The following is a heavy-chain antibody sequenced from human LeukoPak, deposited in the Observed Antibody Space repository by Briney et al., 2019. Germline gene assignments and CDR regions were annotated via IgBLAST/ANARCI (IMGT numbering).Heavy chain of an antibody. V-gene: IGHV1-3*01. J-gene: IGHJ4*02. CDR1: GYTFTVYA. Sequence: GASVKVSCKTSGYTFTVYAIHWVRQAPGQRLEWMGWISCGDGKTQYSQKFQGRVTFTRDTSASTAYMELSSLTSEDTAVYYRTRDQGQNYIAYWGQGTLVTVSS. CDR3: TRDQGQNYIAY. CDR2: ISCGDGKT.